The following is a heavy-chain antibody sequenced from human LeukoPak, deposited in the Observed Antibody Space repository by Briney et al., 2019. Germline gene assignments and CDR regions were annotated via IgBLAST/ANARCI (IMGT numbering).Heavy chain of an antibody. CDR1: GFTFSSYA. CDR3: AKDIVVVPAPVGYFDL. J-gene: IGHJ2*01. Sequence: GGSLRLSCAASGFTFSSYAMSWVRQALGKGLEWVSGISGSGGSTYYADSVKGRFTISRDNSKNTEYLQMNSLRAEDTAVYYCAKDIVVVPAPVGYFDLWGRGTLVTVSS. D-gene: IGHD2-2*01. V-gene: IGHV3-23*01. CDR2: ISGSGGST.